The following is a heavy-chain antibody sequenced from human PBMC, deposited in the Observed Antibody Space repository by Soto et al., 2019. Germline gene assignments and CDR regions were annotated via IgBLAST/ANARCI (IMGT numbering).Heavy chain of an antibody. D-gene: IGHD6-13*01. CDR2: ISGSAGST. Sequence: DVQLLESGGGLVQPGGSLRLSCAASGFTFSNYARNWVRQSPGKGLEWVSVISGSAGSTYYADSVKGRFTITRDNSKNTLYLQMNSLRAEDTAVYYCAKAGGAAGTVDYFDYWGQGTLVTVSS. CDR3: AKAGGAAGTVDYFDY. V-gene: IGHV3-23*01. J-gene: IGHJ4*02. CDR1: GFTFSNYA.